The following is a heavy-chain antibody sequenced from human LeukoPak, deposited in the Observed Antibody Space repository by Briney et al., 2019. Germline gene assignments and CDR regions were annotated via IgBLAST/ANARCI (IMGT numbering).Heavy chain of an antibody. J-gene: IGHJ6*03. CDR3: ARGGGYYYYYMDV. Sequence: SETLSLTCAVYGGSFSGYSWSWIRQPPGKGLEWIGEINHSGSTNYNPSLKSRVTISVDTSKNQFSLKLISVTAADTAVYYCARGGGYYYYYMDVWGKGTTVTASS. CDR1: GGSFSGYS. V-gene: IGHV4-34*01. CDR2: INHSGST.